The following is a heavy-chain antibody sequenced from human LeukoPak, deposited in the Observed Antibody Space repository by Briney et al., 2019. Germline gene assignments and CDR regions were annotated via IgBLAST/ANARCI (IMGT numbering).Heavy chain of an antibody. CDR1: GFTFSSYA. J-gene: IGHJ4*02. CDR2: ISGSGGST. Sequence: GGSLRLSCAASGFTFSSYAMSWVRQAPGKGLEWVSAISGSGGSTYYADSVKGRFTISRDNSKNTLYLQMNSLRAEDTALYYCAKAPSDYYDSSGYSEDYFDYWGQGTLVTVSS. D-gene: IGHD3-22*01. V-gene: IGHV3-23*01. CDR3: AKAPSDYYDSSGYSEDYFDY.